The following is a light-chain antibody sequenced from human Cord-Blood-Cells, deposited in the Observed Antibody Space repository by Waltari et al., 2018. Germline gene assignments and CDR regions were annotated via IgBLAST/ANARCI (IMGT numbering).Light chain of an antibody. CDR2: DVS. CDR3: SSYTSSSTYV. CDR1: SSDVGGYNY. Sequence: QSALTQPASVSGSPGQSITISCTGTSSDVGGYNYVSWYHQHPGQAPKLMIYDVSNRPSGVSNRFSGSKSGNTASLTISGLQAEDEADYYCSSYTSSSTYVFGTGTKVTVL. V-gene: IGLV2-14*01. J-gene: IGLJ1*01.